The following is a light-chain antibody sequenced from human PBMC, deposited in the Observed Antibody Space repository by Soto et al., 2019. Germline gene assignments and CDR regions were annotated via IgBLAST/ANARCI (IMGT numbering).Light chain of an antibody. CDR1: SSDVGGYKH. V-gene: IGLV2-14*01. J-gene: IGLJ1*01. CDR3: NSQRSNNFV. Sequence: QSALTQPASVSGSPGQSITISCTGTSSDVGGYKHVSWYQHHPGKAPKLMIYEVSNRPSGVSNRFSGSKSGYTASLTISGLQAEDEADYYCNSQRSNNFVFGTGTKVTVL. CDR2: EVS.